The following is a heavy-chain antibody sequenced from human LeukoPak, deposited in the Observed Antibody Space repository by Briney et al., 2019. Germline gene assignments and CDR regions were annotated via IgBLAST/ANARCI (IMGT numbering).Heavy chain of an antibody. J-gene: IGHJ4*02. CDR2: INPNSGGT. V-gene: IGHV1-2*02. CDR1: GYTFTGYY. Sequence: ASVKVSCKASGYTFTGYYMHWVRQAPGQGLEWMGWINPNSGGTNYAQKFQGRVTMTRDTSISTAYMELSRLRSDDTTVYYCARGAIIVATPYYFDYWGQGTLVTVSS. CDR3: ARGAIIVATPYYFDY. D-gene: IGHD5-12*01.